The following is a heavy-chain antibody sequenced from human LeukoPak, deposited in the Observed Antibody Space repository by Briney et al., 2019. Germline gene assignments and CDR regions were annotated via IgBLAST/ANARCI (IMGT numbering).Heavy chain of an antibody. D-gene: IGHD6-13*01. CDR1: GGSFSGYY. Sequence: KTSETLSLTCAVYGGSFSGYYWSWIRQPRGKGLEWIGEINHSGSTNYNPSLKSRVTISVDTSKNQFSLKLSSVTAADTAVYYCVSSSTRGPFDYWGQGTLVTVSS. V-gene: IGHV4-34*01. CDR3: VSSSTRGPFDY. CDR2: INHSGST. J-gene: IGHJ4*02.